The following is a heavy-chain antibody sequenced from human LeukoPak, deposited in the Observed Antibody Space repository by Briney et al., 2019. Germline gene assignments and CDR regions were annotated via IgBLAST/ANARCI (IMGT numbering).Heavy chain of an antibody. CDR1: GYTFTSYA. CDR2: INASNGNT. CDR3: ARVTMVRGVIRAFDI. J-gene: IGHJ3*02. D-gene: IGHD3-10*01. V-gene: IGHV1-3*01. Sequence: ASVKVSCKASGYTFTSYAMHWVRQAPGQRLEGMGWINASNGNTKYSQKFQGRVTITRDTSASTAYMELSSLKDTAVYYCARVTMVRGVIRAFDICGQGTMVTVSS.